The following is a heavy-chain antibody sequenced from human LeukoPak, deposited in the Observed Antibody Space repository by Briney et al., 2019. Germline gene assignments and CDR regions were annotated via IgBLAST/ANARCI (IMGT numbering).Heavy chain of an antibody. D-gene: IGHD3-16*01. Sequence: GASVKVSCKASGDTSGSYAMNWVRQAPGQGLEWVARIIPLLGITNHAQKLQGRVTVNADTSTNAVYMELSSLRPDDTAVYYCARARSRITFGGIRHAFDIWGQGTLVPVSS. J-gene: IGHJ3*02. CDR1: GDTSGSYA. V-gene: IGHV1-69*04. CDR3: ARARSRITFGGIRHAFDI. CDR2: IIPLLGIT.